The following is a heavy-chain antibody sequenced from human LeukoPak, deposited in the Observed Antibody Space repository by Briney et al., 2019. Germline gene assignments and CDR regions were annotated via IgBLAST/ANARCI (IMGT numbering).Heavy chain of an antibody. CDR2: IIPILGIA. J-gene: IGHJ4*02. Sequence: SVKVSCKASGGTFSSYAISWVRQAPGQGLEWMGRIIPILGIANYAQKFQGRVTITADKSTSTAYMELSSLRSEDTAVYYCASAAYCGGDCYSSNWGQGTLVTVSS. V-gene: IGHV1-69*04. CDR1: GGTFSSYA. D-gene: IGHD2-21*02. CDR3: ASAAYCGGDCYSSN.